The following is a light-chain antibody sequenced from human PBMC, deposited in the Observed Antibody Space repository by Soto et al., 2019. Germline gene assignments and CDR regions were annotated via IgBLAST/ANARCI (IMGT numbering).Light chain of an antibody. CDR2: DVS. V-gene: IGLV2-14*01. J-gene: IGLJ1*01. Sequence: QSALTQAASVSGSPGQSVTISCTGTSSDVGGFNHVSWYQQHPGEAPKLVIFDVSYRPSGVSNRFSGSKSGNTASLTISGLQAEDEAEYYCTSYTRSPTYVFGTGTKVTVL. CDR3: TSYTRSPTYV. CDR1: SSDVGGFNH.